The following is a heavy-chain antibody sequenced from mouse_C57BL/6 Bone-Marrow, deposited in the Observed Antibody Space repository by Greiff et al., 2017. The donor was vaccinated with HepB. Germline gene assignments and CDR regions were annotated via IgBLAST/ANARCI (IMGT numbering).Heavy chain of an antibody. CDR3: ASPSYYDYDGAWFAY. Sequence: VQLQESGPELVKPGASVKMSCKASGYTFTDYNMHWVKQSHGKSLEWIGYINPNNGGTSYNQKFKGKATLTVNKSSSTAYMELRSLTSEDSAVYYCASPSYYDYDGAWFAYWGQGTLVTVSA. D-gene: IGHD2-4*01. V-gene: IGHV1-22*01. CDR2: INPNNGGT. J-gene: IGHJ3*01. CDR1: GYTFTDYN.